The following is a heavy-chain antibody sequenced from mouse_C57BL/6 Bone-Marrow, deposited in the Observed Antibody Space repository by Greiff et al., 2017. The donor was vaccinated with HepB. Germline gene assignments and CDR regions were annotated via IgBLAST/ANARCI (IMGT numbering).Heavy chain of an antibody. CDR1: GFTFNTYA. CDR2: IRSKSSNYAT. D-gene: IGHD2-4*01. Sequence: EVQLVESGGGLVQPKGSLKLSCAASGFTFNTYAMHWVRQAPGKGLEWVARIRSKSSNYATYYADSVKDRFTISRDDSQSMLYLQMNNLKTEDTAMYYCVRDSGYDYDGAYYFDYWGQGTTLTVSS. CDR3: VRDSGYDYDGAYYFDY. V-gene: IGHV10-3*01. J-gene: IGHJ2*01.